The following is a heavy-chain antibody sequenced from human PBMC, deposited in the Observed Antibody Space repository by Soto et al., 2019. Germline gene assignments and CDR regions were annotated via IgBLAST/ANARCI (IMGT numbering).Heavy chain of an antibody. CDR3: AKDRTVAARNYDY. V-gene: IGHV3-23*01. CDR2: ISTSIDAT. J-gene: IGHJ4*02. Sequence: PGGSLRLSCTASGFAFSNYAMGWVRQAPGKGLELVSSISTSIDATYYADSVKGRFTISRDDSKNTLYLQMNSLRAEDSAVYYCAKDRTVAARNYDYWGQGTQVTVSS. D-gene: IGHD6-6*01. CDR1: GFAFSNYA.